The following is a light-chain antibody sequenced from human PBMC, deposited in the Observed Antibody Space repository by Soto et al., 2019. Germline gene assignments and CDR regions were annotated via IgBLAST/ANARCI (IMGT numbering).Light chain of an antibody. CDR3: AAWDDSLSGFYV. J-gene: IGLJ1*01. Sequence: SSSNIGSNYVYWYQQLPGTAPKLLIYSNNQRPSGVPDRFSGSKSGTSASLAISGLRSEDEADYYCAAWDDSLSGFYVFGTGTKVTV. CDR1: SSNIGSNY. V-gene: IGLV1-47*02. CDR2: SNN.